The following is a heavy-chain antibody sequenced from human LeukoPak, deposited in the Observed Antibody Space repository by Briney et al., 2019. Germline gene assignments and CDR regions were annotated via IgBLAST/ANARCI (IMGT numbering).Heavy chain of an antibody. V-gene: IGHV3-33*06. Sequence: GGSLRLSCAASGFTFSSYGMHWVRQAPGKGLEWVAVIWYDGSNKYYADSVKGRFTISRDNSKNTLCLQMNSLRAEDTAVYYCAKDPSMTLSYFDYWGQGTLVTVSS. CDR3: AKDPSMTLSYFDY. D-gene: IGHD2/OR15-2a*01. J-gene: IGHJ4*02. CDR2: IWYDGSNK. CDR1: GFTFSSYG.